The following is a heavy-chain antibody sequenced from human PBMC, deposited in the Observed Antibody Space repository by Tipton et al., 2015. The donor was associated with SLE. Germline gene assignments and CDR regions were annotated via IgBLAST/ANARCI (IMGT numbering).Heavy chain of an antibody. J-gene: IGHJ4*02. D-gene: IGHD1-7*01. CDR3: ASGNYEGSFDY. V-gene: IGHV3-30*03. CDR2: ISYDGSNK. CDR1: GFTFSNAW. Sequence: RSLRLSCAASGFTFSNAWMSWVRQAPGKGLEWVAVISYDGSNKYYADSVKGRFTISRDNSKNTLYLQMNSLRAEDTAVYYCASGNYEGSFDYWGQGTLVTVSS.